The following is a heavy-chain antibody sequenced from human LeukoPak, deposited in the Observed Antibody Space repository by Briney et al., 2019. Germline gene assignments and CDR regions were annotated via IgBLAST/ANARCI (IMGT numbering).Heavy chain of an antibody. Sequence: GGSLRLSCAASGFTFSNYWMTWVRQAPGKGLEWVANMKQDGSEISYVDSVKGRFTISRDNAKNSLYLQMNNLRVEDTAVYYCARDGVVDFWISYGTCNYYYYMDVWGKGTTVTV. CDR3: ARDGVVDFWISYGTCNYYYYMDV. D-gene: IGHD3-3*01. CDR1: GFTFSNYW. V-gene: IGHV3-7*01. CDR2: MKQDGSEI. J-gene: IGHJ6*03.